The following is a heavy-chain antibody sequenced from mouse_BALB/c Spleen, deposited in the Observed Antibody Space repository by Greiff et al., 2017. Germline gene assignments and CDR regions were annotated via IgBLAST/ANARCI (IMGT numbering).Heavy chain of an antibody. CDR1: GFNIKDTY. D-gene: IGHD2-14*01. J-gene: IGHJ4*01. CDR3: ASYDVPSYYYAMDY. V-gene: IGHV14-3*02. CDR2: IDPANGNT. Sequence: EVQLQQSGAELVKPGASVKLSCTASGFNIKDTYMHWVKQRPEQGLEWIGRIDPANGNTKYDPKFQGKATITADTSSNTAYLQLSSLTSEDTAVYYCASYDVPSYYYAMDYWGQGTSVTVSS.